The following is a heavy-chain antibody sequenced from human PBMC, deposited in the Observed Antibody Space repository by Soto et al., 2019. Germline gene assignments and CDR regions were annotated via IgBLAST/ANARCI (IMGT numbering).Heavy chain of an antibody. D-gene: IGHD2-15*01. CDR2: ISAYNGNT. CDR3: ARDLDIVVVVAATRGGDAFDI. V-gene: IGHV1-18*01. Sequence: QVQLVQSGAEVKKPGASVKVSCKASGYTFTSYGISWVRQAPGQGLEWMGWISAYNGNTNYAQKLQGRVTMTTDTSTSNAYMELRSLRSDDTAVYYCARDLDIVVVVAATRGGDAFDIWGQGTMVTVSS. J-gene: IGHJ3*02. CDR1: GYTFTSYG.